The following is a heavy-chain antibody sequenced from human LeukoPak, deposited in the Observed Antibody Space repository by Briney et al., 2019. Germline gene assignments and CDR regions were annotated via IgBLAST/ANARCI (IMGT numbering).Heavy chain of an antibody. V-gene: IGHV4-30-4*01. J-gene: IGHJ5*02. CDR1: GGSISSGDYY. CDR2: MYYSGST. Sequence: SQTLSLTCTVSGGSISSGDYYWSWIRQPPGKGLEWIAYMYYSGSTYYNPSLKSQVTMSADTSKNQLSLKLSSVTAADTAVYYCARPYYYDSRIDPWGQGILVTVSS. CDR3: ARPYYYDSRIDP. D-gene: IGHD3-22*01.